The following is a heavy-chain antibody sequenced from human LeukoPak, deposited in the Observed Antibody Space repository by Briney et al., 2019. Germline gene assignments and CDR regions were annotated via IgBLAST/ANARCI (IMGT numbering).Heavy chain of an antibody. V-gene: IGHV3-30*04. D-gene: IGHD3-10*01. Sequence: PGRSLRLSCAASGFTFSSYAMHWVRQAPGKGLEWVAVISYDGSNKYYADSVKGRFTISRDNSKNTLYLQMNSLRAEDTAVCYCARGGLLWFGELWGDYWGQGTLVTVSS. CDR3: ARGGLLWFGELWGDY. CDR1: GFTFSSYA. CDR2: ISYDGSNK. J-gene: IGHJ4*02.